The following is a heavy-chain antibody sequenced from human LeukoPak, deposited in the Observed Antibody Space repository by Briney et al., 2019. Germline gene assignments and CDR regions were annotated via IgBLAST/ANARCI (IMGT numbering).Heavy chain of an antibody. V-gene: IGHV3-53*01. CDR2: INSGSST. CDR1: GLTVSSNY. CDR3: ARGGDSSGSVRTAFDI. J-gene: IGHJ3*02. D-gene: IGHD3-22*01. Sequence: GGSLRLSCAASGLTVSSNYMSWVRQAPGKGLYWVSVINSGSSTYYADPVKGRFTISRDNSKNTLYLQMNSLRAEDTAVYYCARGGDSSGSVRTAFDIWGQGTMVTVSS.